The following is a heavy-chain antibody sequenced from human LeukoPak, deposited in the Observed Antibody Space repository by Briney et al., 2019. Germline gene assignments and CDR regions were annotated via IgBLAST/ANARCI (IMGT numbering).Heavy chain of an antibody. V-gene: IGHV3-11*01. CDR2: ISSSGSTI. CDR1: GFSFTDYH. Sequence: GGSLRLSCAASGFSFTDYHMTWIRQAPGKGLEWVSYISSSGSTIYYADSVKGRFTISRDNAKNSLYLQMNSLRAEDTAVYYCARDPYGSGFDYWGQGTLVTVFS. CDR3: ARDPYGSGFDY. J-gene: IGHJ4*02. D-gene: IGHD3-10*01.